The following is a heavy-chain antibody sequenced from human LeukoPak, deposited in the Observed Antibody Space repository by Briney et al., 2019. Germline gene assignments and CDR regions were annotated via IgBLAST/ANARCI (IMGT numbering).Heavy chain of an antibody. CDR1: GGTFTNFV. CDR3: AREVGRGFDY. V-gene: IGHV1-69*06. Sequence: ASVKVSCKASGGTFTNFVINWVRQAPGQGLEWMGGIIPIIGTANYAQKFQGRVTITADKSTSTAYMELSSLRSEDTAVYYCAREVGRGFDYWGQGTLVTVSS. CDR2: IIPIIGTA. J-gene: IGHJ4*02. D-gene: IGHD1-26*01.